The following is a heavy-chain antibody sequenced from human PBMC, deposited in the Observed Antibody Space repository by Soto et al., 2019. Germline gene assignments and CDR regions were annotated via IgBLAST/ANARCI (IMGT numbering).Heavy chain of an antibody. D-gene: IGHD3-10*01. V-gene: IGHV3-23*01. CDR2: ISGSGDGI. CDR3: AKAQFTMVRGVIRGLHCYP. CDR1: GFTFSSYA. Sequence: GGSLRLSCAASGFTFSSYAMTWVRQPPGKGLEWVSSISGSGDGIYYADSVKGRFTISRDISKSTLYLQMNSLRVEDTAVYYCAKAQFTMVRGVIRGLHCYPRGQGTLVTVSS. J-gene: IGHJ4*02.